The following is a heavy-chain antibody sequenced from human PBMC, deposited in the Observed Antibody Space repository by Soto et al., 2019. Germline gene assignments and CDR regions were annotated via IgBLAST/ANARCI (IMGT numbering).Heavy chain of an antibody. CDR3: ARPLWRDDYNWGYFAL. CDR2: ISYDGSNK. Sequence: QVHLVESGGGVVQPGRSLRLSCAASGFTFSSYAMHWVRQAPGKGLEWVAVISYDGSNKYYADSVKGRFTISIDNSKNTLYLQMNCLRAEDTAVYYCARPLWRDDYNWGYFALWGRGTLVTVSS. J-gene: IGHJ2*01. D-gene: IGHD4-4*01. CDR1: GFTFSSYA. V-gene: IGHV3-30-3*01.